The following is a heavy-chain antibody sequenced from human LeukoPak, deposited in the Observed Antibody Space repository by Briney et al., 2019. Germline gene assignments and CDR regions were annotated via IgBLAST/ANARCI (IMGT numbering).Heavy chain of an antibody. CDR2: INPNSGDT. CDR3: ARGGRGYCSSTSCHTGYYYYMDV. D-gene: IGHD2-2*02. V-gene: IGHV1-2*02. CDR1: GYTFTSYD. J-gene: IGHJ6*03. Sequence: ASVKVSCKASGYTFTSYDINWVRQATGQGLEWMGWINPNSGDTNYAQKFQGRVTMTRDTSISTAYMELSRLRSDDAAVYYCARGGRGYCSSTSCHTGYYYYMDVWGKGTTVTVSS.